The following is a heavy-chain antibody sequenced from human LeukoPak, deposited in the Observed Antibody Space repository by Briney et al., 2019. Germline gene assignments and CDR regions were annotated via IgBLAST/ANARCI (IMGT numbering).Heavy chain of an antibody. D-gene: IGHD5-24*01. J-gene: IGHJ3*02. Sequence: PGGSLRLSCAASGFTVSSNYMSWVRQAPGKGLEWVSVIYSGGSTDSVDSVKGRFTISRDDSKNTLYLQMNSLRAEDTAVYYCARASRQFQDAFDIWGQGTMVTVSS. CDR1: GFTVSSNY. V-gene: IGHV3-66*01. CDR3: ARASRQFQDAFDI. CDR2: IYSGGST.